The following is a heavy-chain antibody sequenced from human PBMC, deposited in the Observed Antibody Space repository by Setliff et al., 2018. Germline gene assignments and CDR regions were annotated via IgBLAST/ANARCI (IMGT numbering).Heavy chain of an antibody. CDR2: MYHSGSV. CDR3: AGHSSGWYRGGYGMDV. CDR1: GYSISSGYY. D-gene: IGHD6-19*01. V-gene: IGHV4-38-2*02. Sequence: SETLSLTCTVSGYSISSGYYWGWIRQPPGKGLEWIGNMYHSGSVYYNPSLKSRVTISVDKSKNQFSLKLSSVTAADTAVYYCAGHSSGWYRGGYGMDVWGQGTTVTVSS. J-gene: IGHJ6*02.